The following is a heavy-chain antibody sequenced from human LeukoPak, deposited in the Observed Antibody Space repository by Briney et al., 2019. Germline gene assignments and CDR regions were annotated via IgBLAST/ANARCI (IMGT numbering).Heavy chain of an antibody. CDR2: INPNSGGT. CDR3: ARCRYTYGYWDN. CDR1: GYTFTGYY. V-gene: IGHV1-2*02. J-gene: IGHJ4*02. Sequence: ASVKVSCKASGYTFTGYYIHWVRQAPGQGLEWMGWINPNSGGTKYAQKFQGGVTMTRDTSISTAYMELSGLTSDDTAVYYCARCRYTYGYWDNWGQGTLVTVS. D-gene: IGHD5-18*01.